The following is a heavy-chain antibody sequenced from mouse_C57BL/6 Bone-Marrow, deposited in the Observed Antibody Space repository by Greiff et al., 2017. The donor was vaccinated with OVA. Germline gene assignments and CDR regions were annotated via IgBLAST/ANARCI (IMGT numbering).Heavy chain of an antibody. CDR3: ARSFLNYWYFDV. Sequence: QVQLQQSGPELVKPGASVKISCKASGYAFSSSWMNWVKQRPGKGLEWIGRIYPGDGDTNYNGKFKGKATLTADKSSSTAYMQLSSLTSEDSAVYFCARSFLNYWYFDVWGTGTTVTVSS. J-gene: IGHJ1*03. D-gene: IGHD1-3*01. V-gene: IGHV1-82*01. CDR2: IYPGDGDT. CDR1: GYAFSSSW.